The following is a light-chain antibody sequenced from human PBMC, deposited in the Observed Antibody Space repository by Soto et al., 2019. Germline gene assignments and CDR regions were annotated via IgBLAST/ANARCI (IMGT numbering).Light chain of an antibody. Sequence: QSVLTQPASVSGSPGQSITISCTGTSSDVGAYNSVSWYQQHPGKAPKLMIYEVSNRPSGVSNRFSASKSGNTASLTISGLRAEDEADYYCSSYTSSSTLVVFGGGTKLTVL. CDR3: SSYTSSSTLVV. V-gene: IGLV2-14*01. J-gene: IGLJ2*01. CDR1: SSDVGAYNS. CDR2: EVS.